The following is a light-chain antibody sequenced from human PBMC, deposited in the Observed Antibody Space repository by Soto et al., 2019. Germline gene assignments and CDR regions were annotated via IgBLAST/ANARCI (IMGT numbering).Light chain of an antibody. V-gene: IGLV1-40*01. CDR1: SSNIGAGYD. Sequence: QSVLTQPPSVSGAPGQRVTISCTGSSSNIGAGYDVHWYQQLPGTAPKLLIYGNSNRPSGVPDRFSGSKSGTSASLAITGLQAEDEADYYCQSYDCSLSGYVFGTGTMVTVL. J-gene: IGLJ1*01. CDR2: GNS. CDR3: QSYDCSLSGYV.